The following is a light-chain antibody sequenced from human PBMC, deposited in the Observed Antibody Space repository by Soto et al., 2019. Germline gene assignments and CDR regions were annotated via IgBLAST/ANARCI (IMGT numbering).Light chain of an antibody. CDR1: KLGDKY. V-gene: IGLV3-1*01. CDR2: QDV. CDR3: QAWDSSTVV. J-gene: IGLJ3*02. Sequence: SYELTQPPSVSVSPGQTATITCSGDKLGDKYASWFQQRPGQSPVLVIYQDVKRPSGIPERFSGSNSGNTATLTISGTQAMDEDDYYCQAWDSSTVVFGGGTKLTVL.